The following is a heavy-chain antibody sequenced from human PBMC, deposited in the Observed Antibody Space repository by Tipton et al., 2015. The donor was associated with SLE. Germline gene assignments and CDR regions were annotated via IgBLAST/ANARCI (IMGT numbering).Heavy chain of an antibody. Sequence: LSLTCAASGFTVSSNYMSWVRQAPGKGLEWVSVIYSGGSTYYADSVKGRFTISRDNSKNTLYLQMNSLRAEDTAVYYCARDSPGGAAAGNDAFDIWGQGTMVTVSS. V-gene: IGHV3-53*05. CDR2: IYSGGST. D-gene: IGHD6-13*01. CDR1: GFTVSSNY. J-gene: IGHJ3*02. CDR3: ARDSPGGAAAGNDAFDI.